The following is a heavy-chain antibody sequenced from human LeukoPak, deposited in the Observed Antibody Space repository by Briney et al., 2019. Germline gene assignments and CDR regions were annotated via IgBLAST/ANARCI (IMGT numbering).Heavy chain of an antibody. D-gene: IGHD6-13*01. CDR2: INHSGST. CDR1: GGSFSGYY. Sequence: SETLSLPFAVYGGSFSGYYWSWVRPPPGKGLEWIGEINHSGSTNYNPSLKSRVTISVDTSKNQFSLKLSSVTAADTAVYYCARGRPRIAAAAYYFDYWGQGTLVTVSS. CDR3: ARGRPRIAAAAYYFDY. J-gene: IGHJ4*02. V-gene: IGHV4-34*01.